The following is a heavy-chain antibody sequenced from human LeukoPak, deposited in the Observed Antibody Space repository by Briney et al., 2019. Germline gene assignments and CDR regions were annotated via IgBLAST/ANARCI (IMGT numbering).Heavy chain of an antibody. V-gene: IGHV4-61*01. CDR1: GGSVSSGSYY. CDR3: ATTDYGDYSFDY. CDR2: IYYSGST. Sequence: SETLSLTCTVSGGSVSSGSYYWSWIRQSPGKGLEWIGYIYYSGSTNYNPSLKSRVTISVDTSKNQFSLKLSSVTAADTAVYYCATTDYGDYSFDYWGQGTLVTVSS. D-gene: IGHD4-17*01. J-gene: IGHJ4*02.